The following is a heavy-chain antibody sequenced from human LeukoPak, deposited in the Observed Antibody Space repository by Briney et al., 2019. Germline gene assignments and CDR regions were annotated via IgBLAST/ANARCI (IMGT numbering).Heavy chain of an antibody. D-gene: IGHD6-13*01. J-gene: IGHJ4*02. CDR3: AKTHPHSSSWYLDYFDY. V-gene: IGHV3-23*01. Sequence: GGSLRLSCAASGFTFSSYAMSWVRQAPGKGREWVSAISGSGGSTYYADSVKGRFTISRDNSKNTLYLQMNSLRAEDTAVYYCAKTHPHSSSWYLDYFDYWGQGTLVTVSS. CDR1: GFTFSSYA. CDR2: ISGSGGST.